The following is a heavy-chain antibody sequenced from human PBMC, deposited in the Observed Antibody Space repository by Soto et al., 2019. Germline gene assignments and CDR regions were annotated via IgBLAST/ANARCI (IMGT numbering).Heavy chain of an antibody. J-gene: IGHJ6*03. Sequence: QVQLQESGPGLVKPSGTLSLTCAVSSASVRSSNWWSWVRQTPEKGLEWIGQIHHSGSTNYNPSLTSRVTMSVDKSKNHFSLYVSSVTAADTAVYYCARGGYYFYMDVWGRGITVTVSS. CDR2: IHHSGST. CDR1: SASVRSSNW. CDR3: ARGGYYFYMDV. V-gene: IGHV4-4*02. D-gene: IGHD1-26*01.